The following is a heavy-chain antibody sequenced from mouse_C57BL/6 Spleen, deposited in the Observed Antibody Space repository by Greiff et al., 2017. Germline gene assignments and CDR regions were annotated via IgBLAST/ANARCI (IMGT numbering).Heavy chain of an antibody. CDR3: ARETDYYGSSYFAY. CDR1: GYSITSGYY. D-gene: IGHD1-1*01. CDR2: ISYDGSN. J-gene: IGHJ3*01. Sequence: EVKLQESGPGLVKPSQSLSLPCSVTGYSITSGYYWNWIRQFPGNKLEWMGYISYDGSNNYNPSLKNRISITRDTSKNQFFLKLNSVTTEDTATYYCARETDYYGSSYFAYWGQGTLVTVSA. V-gene: IGHV3-6*01.